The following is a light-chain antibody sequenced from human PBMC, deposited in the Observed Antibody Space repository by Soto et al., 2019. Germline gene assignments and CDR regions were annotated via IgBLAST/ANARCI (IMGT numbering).Light chain of an antibody. CDR3: ATRDDSLSGSVV. CDR2: RDV. V-gene: IGLV1-47*01. J-gene: IGLJ2*01. CDR1: SSNIGSHS. Sequence: SLLTQPPSASGPPGQGVTISCSGSSSNIGSHSVYWYHQFPGMAPKLLFYRDVNRPSGVPDLMSASKSGPSASLAISGLRYEDEALYYCATRDDSLSGSVVFGGGTKLTVL.